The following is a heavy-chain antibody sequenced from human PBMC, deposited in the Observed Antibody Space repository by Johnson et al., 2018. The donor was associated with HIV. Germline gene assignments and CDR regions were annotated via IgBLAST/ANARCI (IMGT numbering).Heavy chain of an antibody. V-gene: IGHV3-33*01. CDR1: GFTFSTYG. CDR2: IWYDGSKK. D-gene: IGHD1-1*01. CDR3: ATSTASDAFDI. Sequence: QVQLVESGGGVVQPGRSLRLSCAASGFTFSTYGMHWVRQAPGKGLEWVAVIWYDGSKKYYVESVQGRFTISRDNSKNTLYLQMNSLRAEDTAVYYCATSTASDAFDIWGQGTVVTVSS. J-gene: IGHJ3*02.